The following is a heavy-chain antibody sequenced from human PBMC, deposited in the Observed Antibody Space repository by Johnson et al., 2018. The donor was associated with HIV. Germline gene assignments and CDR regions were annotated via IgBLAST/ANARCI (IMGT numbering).Heavy chain of an antibody. V-gene: IGHV3-30*14. J-gene: IGHJ3*02. CDR2: ISYEGSNK. CDR1: GLTFSSYA. Sequence: QVQLVESGGGVVQPGRSLRLSCAASGLTFSSYAFHWVRQAPGKGLDWVAVISYEGSNKYYADSVKGRFTISRDNSENTVYLQMNSLRAEDTAVYFCARDLIPDSTFFYDTTSYFPDALDIWGQGTLVTVSS. D-gene: IGHD3-22*01. CDR3: ARDLIPDSTFFYDTTSYFPDALDI.